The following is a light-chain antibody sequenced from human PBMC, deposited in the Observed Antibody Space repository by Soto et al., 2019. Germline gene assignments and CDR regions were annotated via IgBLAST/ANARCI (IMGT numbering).Light chain of an antibody. Sequence: DIQMTQSPSTLSASVGDRVTITCRASQSIITSLAWYQQKPGKAPKLLIYKASSLQSGVPSRFSGSGSGTEFTLTISSLQPDDFATYYCLQDYNYPRTFGQGTKVDIK. CDR1: QSIITS. CDR2: KAS. CDR3: LQDYNYPRT. J-gene: IGKJ1*01. V-gene: IGKV1-5*03.